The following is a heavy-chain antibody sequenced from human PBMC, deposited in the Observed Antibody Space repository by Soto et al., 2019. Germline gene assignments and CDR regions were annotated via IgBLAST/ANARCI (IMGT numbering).Heavy chain of an antibody. V-gene: IGHV3-23*01. CDR3: AKDRHCSGGSCYPVPFDY. J-gene: IGHJ4*02. CDR2: ISGSGGST. D-gene: IGHD2-15*01. Sequence: GGSLRLSCAASGFTFSSYAMSWVRQAPGKGLEWVSAISGSGGSTYYADSVKGRFIISRDNSKNTLYLQMNSLRAEDTAVYYCAKDRHCSGGSCYPVPFDYWGQGTLVTVSS. CDR1: GFTFSSYA.